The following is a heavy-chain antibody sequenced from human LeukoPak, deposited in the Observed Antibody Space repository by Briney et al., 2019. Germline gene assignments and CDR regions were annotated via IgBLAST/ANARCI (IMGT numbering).Heavy chain of an antibody. CDR1: GFTFSSFA. CDR3: AKAPLLSSGWYYYYGMDV. Sequence: PGGSLRLSCAASGFTFSSFAMSWVRQAPGKGLDWVSAISGSGGSTYYADSVKGRFTIPRDNSKNTLYLQMNSLRAEDTAVYYCAKAPLLSSGWYYYYGMDVWGQGTTVTVSS. D-gene: IGHD6-19*01. CDR2: ISGSGGST. V-gene: IGHV3-23*01. J-gene: IGHJ6*02.